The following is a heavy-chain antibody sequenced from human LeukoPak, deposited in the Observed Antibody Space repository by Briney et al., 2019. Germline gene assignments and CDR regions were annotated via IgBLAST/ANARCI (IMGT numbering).Heavy chain of an antibody. CDR2: ISTTYDI. CDR1: GFSLNSYS. Sequence: PGGSLRLSCEASGFSLNSYSVNWVRQAPGKGLEWLSYISTTYDIYYADSVKGRFTISKDNAKNSLYLQMNSLRAEDTAVHYCVRDYNWGFDYWGQGTLVAVSS. J-gene: IGHJ4*02. CDR3: VRDYNWGFDY. V-gene: IGHV3-21*05. D-gene: IGHD1-20*01.